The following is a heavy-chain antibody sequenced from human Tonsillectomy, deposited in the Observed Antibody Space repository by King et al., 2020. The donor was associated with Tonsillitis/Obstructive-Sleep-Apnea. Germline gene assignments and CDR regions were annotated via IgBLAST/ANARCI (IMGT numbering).Heavy chain of an antibody. CDR1: GFTFSSYW. CDR2: IKQDGSEK. Sequence: VQLVESGGGLVQPGGSLRLSCAASGFTFSSYWMSWVRQAPGKGLEWVANIKQDGSEKYYVDSVKGRFTISRDNAKNSLYLQMKSLRAEDTAVYYCARLYCSSTSCYTTQFVDYWGQGTLVTVSS. J-gene: IGHJ4*02. D-gene: IGHD2-2*02. V-gene: IGHV3-7*01. CDR3: ARLYCSSTSCYTTQFVDY.